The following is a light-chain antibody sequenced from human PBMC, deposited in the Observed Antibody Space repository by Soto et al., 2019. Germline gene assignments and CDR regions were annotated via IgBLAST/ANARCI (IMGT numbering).Light chain of an antibody. J-gene: IGKJ3*01. Sequence: DIVMTQSPDSLPVSLGERATINCKSSQTILTTNNNKNFLAWYQQKLGQPPKLLIYWASTRDSGVPDRFSGGGSGTDFTLTIDSLQAEDGAVYYCQQYYTPPFTCGPGTRVDI. CDR3: QQYYTPPFT. CDR1: QTILTTNNNKNF. V-gene: IGKV4-1*01. CDR2: WAS.